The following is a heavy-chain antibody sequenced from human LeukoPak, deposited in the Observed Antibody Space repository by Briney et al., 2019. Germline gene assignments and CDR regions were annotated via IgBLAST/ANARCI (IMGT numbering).Heavy chain of an antibody. D-gene: IGHD3-10*01. V-gene: IGHV1-24*01. CDR3: ATATLWLGAPDAFDI. CDR2: FDPEDGET. J-gene: IGHJ3*02. Sequence: ASVKVSCKVSGYTLTELSMHWVRQAPGKGLEWMGGFDPEDGETIYAQKFQGRVTMTEDTSTDTAYMELSSLRSEDTAVYYCATATLWLGAPDAFDIWGQGTMVTVSS. CDR1: GYTLTELS.